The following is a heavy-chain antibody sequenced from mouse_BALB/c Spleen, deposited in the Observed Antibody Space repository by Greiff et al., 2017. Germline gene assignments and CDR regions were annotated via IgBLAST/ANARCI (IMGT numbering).Heavy chain of an antibody. J-gene: IGHJ4*01. V-gene: IGHV5-6-5*01. CDR2: ISSGGST. CDR3: ARDYYGNYDAMDY. CDR1: GFTFSSYA. D-gene: IGHD2-1*01. Sequence: EVQLVESGGGLVKPGGSLKLSCAASGFTFSSYAMSWVRQTPEKRLEWVASISSGGSTYYPDSVKGRFTISRDNARNILYLQMSSLRSEDTAMYYCARDYYGNYDAMDYWGQGTSVTVSS.